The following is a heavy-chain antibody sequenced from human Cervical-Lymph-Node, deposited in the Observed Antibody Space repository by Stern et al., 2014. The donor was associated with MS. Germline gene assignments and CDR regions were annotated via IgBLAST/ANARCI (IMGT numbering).Heavy chain of an antibody. CDR3: ARHGPPRRRDDSNHPNFDY. CDR1: GGSISSNY. J-gene: IGHJ4*02. D-gene: IGHD5-24*01. CDR2: LYYSGNT. V-gene: IGHV4-59*08. Sequence: VQLVESGPGLVKPSETLSLTCTVSGGSISSNYWSWIRQPPGKGLEWIGYLYYSGNTNYNPSLKSRVTTSVDTSKNQFSPSLSSVTAADTAVYYCARHGPPRRRDDSNHPNFDYWGPGTLVAVSS.